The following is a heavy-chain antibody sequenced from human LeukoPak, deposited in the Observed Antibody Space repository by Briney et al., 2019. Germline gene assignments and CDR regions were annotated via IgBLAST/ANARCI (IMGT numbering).Heavy chain of an antibody. V-gene: IGHV3-23*01. CDR2: IGASGADT. Sequence: GGSLRLSCAASGFTFTHYATTWVRQAPGKGLEWVSVIGASGADTYYSDSVKGRFTVSRDNSQNTLFLHMGGLRAEDTAVYFCARRPRDTSGYYLGAFHDWGQGTTVTVSS. CDR1: GFTFTHYA. CDR3: ARRPRDTSGYYLGAFHD. D-gene: IGHD3-22*01. J-gene: IGHJ3*01.